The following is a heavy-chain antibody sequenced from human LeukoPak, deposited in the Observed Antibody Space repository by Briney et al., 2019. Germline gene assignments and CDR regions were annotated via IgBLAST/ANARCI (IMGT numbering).Heavy chain of an antibody. V-gene: IGHV1-46*01. CDR2: INPSGDST. Sequence: ASVKVSCKTSRYTFINYYMHWVRQAPGQGLEWMGIINPSGDSTNYAQKFQGRVTMTRDMSTSTVYMELSSLRSEDTAVYYCARDLASDVLLWFGEPTGDWGQGTLVTVSS. D-gene: IGHD3-10*01. J-gene: IGHJ4*02. CDR3: ARDLASDVLLWFGEPTGD. CDR1: RYTFINYY.